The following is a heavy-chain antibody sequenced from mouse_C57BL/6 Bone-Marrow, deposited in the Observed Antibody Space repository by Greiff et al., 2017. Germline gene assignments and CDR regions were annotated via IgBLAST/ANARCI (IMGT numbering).Heavy chain of an antibody. CDR1: GYTFTSYW. CDR3: ARLDYGSSFDY. CDR2: IDPSDSYT. Sequence: QVQLKQPGAELVMPGASVKLSCKASGYTFTSYWMHWVKQRPGQGLEWIGEIDPSDSYTNYNQKFKGKSTLTVDKSSSTAYMQRSSLTSEDSAVYYCARLDYGSSFDYWGQGTTLTVSS. D-gene: IGHD1-1*01. V-gene: IGHV1-69*01. J-gene: IGHJ2*01.